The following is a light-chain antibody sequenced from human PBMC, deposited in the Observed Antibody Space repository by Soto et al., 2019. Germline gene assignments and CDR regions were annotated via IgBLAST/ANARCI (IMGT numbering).Light chain of an antibody. J-gene: IGKJ1*01. CDR2: GAS. CDR1: QSVSSSY. CDR3: QQYGSSPWT. V-gene: IGKV3-20*01. Sequence: EIVLTQSPGTLSLSPGERATLSCRASQSVSSSYLAWYQQKPGQAPRLLIYGASSRATGIPDRFSGSGSGTDVTLDISRLEHEDFAVYYSQQYGSSPWTFGQGTKVDIK.